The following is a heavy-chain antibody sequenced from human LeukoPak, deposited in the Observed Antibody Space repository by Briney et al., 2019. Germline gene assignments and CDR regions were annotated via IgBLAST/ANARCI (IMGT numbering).Heavy chain of an antibody. CDR1: GFTFSGYW. CDR2: IKGDGSRA. Sequence: GGSLRLSCAASGFTFSGYWMSWLRHAPGKGLVWVSRIKGDGSRATYADSVKGRFTISRDNAKNTLYLQMTSLRAEDTAVYYCAKSDYFDPWGLGTLVFVSS. CDR3: AKSDYFDP. V-gene: IGHV3-74*01. J-gene: IGHJ4*02.